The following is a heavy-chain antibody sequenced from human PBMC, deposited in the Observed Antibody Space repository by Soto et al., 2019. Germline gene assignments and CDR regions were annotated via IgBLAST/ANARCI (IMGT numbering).Heavy chain of an antibody. J-gene: IGHJ5*02. D-gene: IGHD2-15*01. V-gene: IGHV1-69*13. CDR3: ARVLVAYCSGGSCYRYNWFDP. Sequence: SVKVPCKPSRGTFSSYAISWVRQAPGQGLEWMGGIIPIFGTANYAQKFQGRVTITADESTSTAYMELSSLRSEDTAVYYCARVLVAYCSGGSCYRYNWFDPWGQGTLVTVSS. CDR2: IIPIFGTA. CDR1: RGTFSSYA.